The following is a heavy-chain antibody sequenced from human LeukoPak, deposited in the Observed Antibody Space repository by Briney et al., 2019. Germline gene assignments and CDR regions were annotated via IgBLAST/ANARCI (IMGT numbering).Heavy chain of an antibody. D-gene: IGHD3-3*01. J-gene: IGHJ6*02. CDR3: AKEAGSGYYAYYYYGMDV. V-gene: IGHV3-23*01. CDR1: GFTFSSYA. Sequence: PGGSLRLSCAASGFTFSSYAMSWVRQAPGKGLEWVSAISGSGGSTYYADSVKGRFTISRDNSKNTLYLQMNGLRAEDTAVYYCAKEAGSGYYAYYYYGMDVWGQGTTVTVSS. CDR2: ISGSGGST.